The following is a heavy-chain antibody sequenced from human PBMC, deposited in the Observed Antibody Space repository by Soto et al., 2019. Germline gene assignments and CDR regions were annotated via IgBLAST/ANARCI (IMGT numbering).Heavy chain of an antibody. CDR3: ARDGSGYDCMDY. D-gene: IGHD5-12*01. CDR1: GGTFSSYT. J-gene: IGHJ4*02. Sequence: SVKVSCKASGGTFSSYTISWVRQAPGQGLEWMGRIIPILGIANYAQKFQGRVTITADKSTSTAYMELSSLRSEDTAVYYCARDGSGYDCMDYWGQGTLVTVSS. CDR2: IIPILGIA. V-gene: IGHV1-69*04.